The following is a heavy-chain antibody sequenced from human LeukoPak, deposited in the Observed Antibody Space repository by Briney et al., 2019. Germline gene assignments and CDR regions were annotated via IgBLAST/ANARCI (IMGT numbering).Heavy chain of an antibody. D-gene: IGHD2-2*01. V-gene: IGHV3-30-3*02. CDR2: ISYDGSNK. CDR3: AKHGIVVVPAAMVYYYYMDV. J-gene: IGHJ6*03. Sequence: PGRSLRLSCAASGFTFSSYAMHWVRQAPGKGLEWVAVISYDGSNKYYADSVKGRFTISRDNSKNTLYLQMNSLRAEDTAVYYCAKHGIVVVPAAMVYYYYMDVWGKGTTVTVSS. CDR1: GFTFSSYA.